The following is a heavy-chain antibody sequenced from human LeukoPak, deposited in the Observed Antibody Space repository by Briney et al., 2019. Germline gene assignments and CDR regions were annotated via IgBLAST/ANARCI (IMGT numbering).Heavy chain of an antibody. CDR1: GYTFTTYA. D-gene: IGHD3-22*01. CDR3: ARVLSPPWYYDSSGSSDAFDI. J-gene: IGHJ3*02. CDR2: IIPIFGTA. Sequence: GASVKVSCKASGYTFTTYAINWVRQAPGQGLEWMGGIIPIFGTANYAQKFRGRVTITADKSTRTAYMELSSLRSEDTAVYYCARVLSPPWYYDSSGSSDAFDIWGQGTMVTVSS. V-gene: IGHV1-69*06.